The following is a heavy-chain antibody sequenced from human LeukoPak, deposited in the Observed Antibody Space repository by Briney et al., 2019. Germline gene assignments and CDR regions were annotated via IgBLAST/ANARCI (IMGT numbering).Heavy chain of an antibody. J-gene: IGHJ4*02. CDR1: GFTFSSYV. V-gene: IGHV3-23*01. CDR3: ATRPPSETYYAVFDY. D-gene: IGHD1-26*01. Sequence: PGGSLRLSCAASGFTFSSYVLSWVRQAPGKGLEWVSSISDSGDNTYYADSVKGRFTISRDNSKNTVFLQMNGLRADDTAVYYCATRPPSETYYAVFDYWGQGTLVTVSS. CDR2: ISDSGDNT.